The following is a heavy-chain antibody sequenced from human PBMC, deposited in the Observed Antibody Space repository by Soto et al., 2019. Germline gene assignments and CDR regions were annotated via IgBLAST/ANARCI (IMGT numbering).Heavy chain of an antibody. CDR1: GGSISSSSYY. CDR3: ARHYYDSSGYYRGYFDY. CDR2: IYYSGST. Sequence: SETLSLTCTVSGGSISSSSYYWGWIRQPPGKGLEWIGGIYYSGSTYYNPSLKSRVTISVDTSKNQFSLKLSSVTAADTAVYYCARHYYDSSGYYRGYFDYWGQGTLVTVSS. D-gene: IGHD3-22*01. J-gene: IGHJ4*02. V-gene: IGHV4-39*01.